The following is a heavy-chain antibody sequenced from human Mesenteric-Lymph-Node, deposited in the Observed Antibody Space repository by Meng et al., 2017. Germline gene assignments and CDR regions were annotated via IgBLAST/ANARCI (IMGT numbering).Heavy chain of an antibody. J-gene: IGHJ4*02. V-gene: IGHV3-52*01. Sequence: GGSLRLSCAASGFTFSSSWMHWVCQAPEKGLEWVADIKCDGSEKYYVDSVRGRFTISRDYAQSSLYLQMNSLRADDTAVYYCAKLHGSGSLASFDYWGQGTLVTVSS. CDR1: GFTFSSSW. CDR3: AKLHGSGSLASFDY. D-gene: IGHD3-10*01. CDR2: IKCDGSEK.